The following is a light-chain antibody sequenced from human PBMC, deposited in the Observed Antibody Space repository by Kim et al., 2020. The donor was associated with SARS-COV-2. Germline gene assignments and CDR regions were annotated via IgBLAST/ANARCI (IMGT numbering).Light chain of an antibody. J-gene: IGKJ2*01. Sequence: EIVLTQSPGTLSLSPGERVTLSCRASQSVSSSYLAWYQQKPGQAPRLLIYGASSRATGIPDRFSGSGSGTDFTLTISRVEPEDFAVYYCQQYGSSPRYTFGQGTKLEIK. CDR1: QSVSSSY. CDR2: GAS. CDR3: QQYGSSPRYT. V-gene: IGKV3-20*01.